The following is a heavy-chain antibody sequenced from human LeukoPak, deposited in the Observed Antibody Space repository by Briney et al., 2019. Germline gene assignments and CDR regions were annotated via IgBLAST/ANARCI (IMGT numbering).Heavy chain of an antibody. CDR2: ISGSGGST. J-gene: IGHJ6*02. D-gene: IGHD3-3*01. CDR1: GFTFSSYA. CDR3: AKYAGPGVLVGMDV. V-gene: IGHV3-23*01. Sequence: PGGSLRLSCAASGFTFSSYAMSWVRQAPGKGLEWVSAISGSGGSTYYADSVKGRFTISRDNSKNTLYLQMSSLRAEDTAVYYCAKYAGPGVLVGMDVWGQGTTVTVSS.